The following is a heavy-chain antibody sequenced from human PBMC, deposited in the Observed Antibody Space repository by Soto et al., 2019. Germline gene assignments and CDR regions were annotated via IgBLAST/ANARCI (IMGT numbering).Heavy chain of an antibody. CDR3: ARSPDSSGYYPRWYYYGMDV. J-gene: IGHJ6*02. Sequence: QVQLQESGPGLVKPSGTLSLTCAVSGGSISSSNWWSWVRQPPGKGLEWIGEIYHSGSTNYNPSLQSRVTISVDKSNTPCSLKLSPVTAADTAVYYWARSPDSSGYYPRWYYYGMDVWGQGTTVTVSS. CDR1: GGSISSSNW. V-gene: IGHV4-4*02. CDR2: IYHSGST. D-gene: IGHD3-22*01.